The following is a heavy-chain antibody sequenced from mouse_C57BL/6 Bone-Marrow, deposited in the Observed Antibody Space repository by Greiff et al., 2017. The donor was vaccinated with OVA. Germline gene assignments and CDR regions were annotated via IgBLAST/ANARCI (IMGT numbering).Heavy chain of an antibody. CDR3: ASHYGRALDY. J-gene: IGHJ2*01. CDR2: IYPGSGST. V-gene: IGHV1-55*01. CDR1: GYTFTSYW. D-gene: IGHD1-1*01. Sequence: QVQLQQPGAELVKPGASVKMSCKASGYTFTSYWITWVKQRPGQGLEWIGDIYPGSGSTNYNEKFKSKATLTVDTSSSPAYMPLSSLTSEDSAVEYCASHYGRALDYGGQGTTLTVSA.